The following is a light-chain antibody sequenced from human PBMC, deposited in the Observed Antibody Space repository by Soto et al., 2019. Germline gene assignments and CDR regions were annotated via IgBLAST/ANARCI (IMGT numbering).Light chain of an antibody. Sequence: QSVLTQPAAGSGSPGQSITISCTGTSSDVGSYNLVSWYQHHPGKAPKLMIYVVGKRPSGVSSRFSGSKSGNTASLTISGLQAEDEADYYCCSYAGSGTPYVFGTGTKVPVL. CDR1: SSDVGSYNL. CDR2: VVG. J-gene: IGLJ1*01. V-gene: IGLV2-23*02. CDR3: CSYAGSGTPYV.